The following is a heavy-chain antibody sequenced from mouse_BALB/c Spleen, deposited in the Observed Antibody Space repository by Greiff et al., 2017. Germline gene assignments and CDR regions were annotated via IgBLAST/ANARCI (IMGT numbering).Heavy chain of an antibody. Sequence: EVHLVESGGGLVKPGGSLKLSCAASGFTFSDYYMYWVRQTPEKRLEWVATISDGGSYTYYPDSVKGRFTISRDNAKNNLYLQMSSLKSEDTAMYYCARGGLPLAMDYWGQGTSVTVSS. CDR1: GFTFSDYY. CDR3: ARGGLPLAMDY. V-gene: IGHV5-4*02. CDR2: ISDGGSYT. J-gene: IGHJ4*01.